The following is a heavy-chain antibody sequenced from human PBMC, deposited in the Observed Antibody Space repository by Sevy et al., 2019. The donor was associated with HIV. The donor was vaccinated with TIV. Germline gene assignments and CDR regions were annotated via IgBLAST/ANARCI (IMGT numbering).Heavy chain of an antibody. Sequence: SETLSRTCTVSGGSISSYYWSWIRQPPGKGLEWIGYIYYSGSTNYNPSLKSRVTISVDTSKNQFSLKLSSVTAADTAVYYCARDRRAYDFWSGYYPDYYYYYGMDVWGQGTTVTVSS. CDR1: GGSISSYY. CDR2: IYYSGST. V-gene: IGHV4-59*01. CDR3: ARDRRAYDFWSGYYPDYYYYYGMDV. J-gene: IGHJ6*02. D-gene: IGHD3-3*01.